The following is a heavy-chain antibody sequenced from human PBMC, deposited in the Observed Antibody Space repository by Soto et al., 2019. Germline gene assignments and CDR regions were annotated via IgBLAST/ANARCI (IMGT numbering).Heavy chain of an antibody. CDR3: ATMGTPVTGLYYFDY. Sequence: QVQLQESGPGLVKPSQTLSLTCTVSGGSISSGNYYWSWIRQPPGKGLEWIGFISYSGTTHYSASLRSRVSISVDTSKNQFSLDLSSVTAADTAVYYCATMGTPVTGLYYFDYWGQGTLDTVSS. J-gene: IGHJ4*02. V-gene: IGHV4-30-4*01. D-gene: IGHD4-17*01. CDR1: GGSISSGNYY. CDR2: ISYSGTT.